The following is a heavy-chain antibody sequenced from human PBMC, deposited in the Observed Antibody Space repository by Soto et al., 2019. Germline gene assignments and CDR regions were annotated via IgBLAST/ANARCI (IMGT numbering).Heavy chain of an antibody. D-gene: IGHD2-15*01. V-gene: IGHV4-34*01. CDR2: INHSGST. J-gene: IGHJ4*02. CDR1: GGSFSGYY. Sequence: QVQLQQWGAGLLKPSETLSLTCAVYGGSFSGYYWSWIRQPPGKGLEWIGDINHSGSTNYNPSLKGRVTIAVDTSKNQCSLKLSSVTAADTAVYYCARGEDVVVVAAGSVGEVLRSPGFDYWGQGTLVTVSS. CDR3: ARGEDVVVVAAGSVGEVLRSPGFDY.